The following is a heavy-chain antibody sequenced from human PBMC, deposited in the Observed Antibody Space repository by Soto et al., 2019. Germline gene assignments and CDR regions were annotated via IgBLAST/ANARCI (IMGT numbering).Heavy chain of an antibody. D-gene: IGHD1-1*01. CDR3: AREGTTVDSYYYDWMDV. CDR1: GGSISSYY. CDR2: IDYSGST. Sequence: QVQLQESGPGLVKPSETLSLTCTVSGGSISSYYWSWIRQPPGQGLEWMGYIDYSGSTNSNPSLTCRVTISVDTSKNQYYLKLSYVTAADTAVYSGAREGTTVDSYYYDWMDVWGQGTTVTVSS. V-gene: IGHV4-59*01. J-gene: IGHJ6*02.